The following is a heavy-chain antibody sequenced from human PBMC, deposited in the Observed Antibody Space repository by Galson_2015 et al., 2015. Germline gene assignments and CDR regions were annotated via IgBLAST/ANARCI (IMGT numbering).Heavy chain of an antibody. J-gene: IGHJ3*01. V-gene: IGHV1-69*04. D-gene: IGHD3-22*01. CDR2: IIPIVDIA. Sequence: SVKVSCKASGGTFNSFPINWVRQAPGQGLEWMGKIIPIVDIANYAQKFQDRVTLIADKSTSTAYMELSSLTSEDTAVYYCARGLGGYDSSGYGALDLWGQGTMVTVSS. CDR1: GGTFNSFP. CDR3: ARGLGGYDSSGYGALDL.